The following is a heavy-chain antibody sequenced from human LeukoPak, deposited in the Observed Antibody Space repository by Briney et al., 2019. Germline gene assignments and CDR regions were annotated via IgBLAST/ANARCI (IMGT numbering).Heavy chain of an antibody. D-gene: IGHD3-22*01. Sequence: PGRSLRLSWAASGXTFSSYAMHWVRQAPGKGLEWVAVISYDGSNKYYADSVKGRFTISRDNSKNTLYLQMNSLRAEDTAVYYCARDLPSIYDSSGYRYFQHWGQGTLVTVSS. CDR3: ARDLPSIYDSSGYRYFQH. J-gene: IGHJ1*01. V-gene: IGHV3-30-3*01. CDR2: ISYDGSNK. CDR1: GXTFSSYA.